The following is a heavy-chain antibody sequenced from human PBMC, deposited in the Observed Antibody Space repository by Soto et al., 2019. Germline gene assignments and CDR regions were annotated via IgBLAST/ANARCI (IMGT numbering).Heavy chain of an antibody. V-gene: IGHV4-31*03. D-gene: IGHD3-16*01. CDR1: GGSISSGGYY. CDR3: ARDQFGSYFDY. CDR2: IYYSGST. Sequence: SETLSLTCTVSGGSISSGGYYWSWIRQHPGKGLEWIGYIYYSGSTYYNPSLKSRVTISVDTSKNQFSLKLSSVTAADTAVYYCARDQFGSYFDYWGQGTLVTVSS. J-gene: IGHJ4*02.